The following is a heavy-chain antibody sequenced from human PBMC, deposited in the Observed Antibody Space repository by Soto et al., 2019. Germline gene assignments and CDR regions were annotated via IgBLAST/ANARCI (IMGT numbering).Heavy chain of an antibody. CDR1: GFVFSSYT. J-gene: IGHJ3*02. V-gene: IGHV3-21*01. D-gene: IGHD1-1*01. CDR2: ISGARTSI. Sequence: EVQMVESGGGLVKPGGSLRLSCAASGFVFSSYTLHWVRLPPGKGLEWVSSISGARTSIYYADSVRGRFTCSRDNTNNSLDLQMDSLRAEDTARYYCARVFQLQRPGRGHDVLDIWGLGTMVTVSS. CDR3: ARVFQLQRPGRGHDVLDI.